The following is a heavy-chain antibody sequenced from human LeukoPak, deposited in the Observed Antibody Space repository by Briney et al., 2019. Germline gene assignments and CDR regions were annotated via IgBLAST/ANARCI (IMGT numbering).Heavy chain of an antibody. CDR1: GFTVSTNY. Sequence: GGSLRLSCAASGFTVSTNYMNWVRQAPGKGLEWVSILYSGSSTYYADSVEGRFTISRDSSKNTLFLQMNGLRAEDTAVYYCARVGDHFHWYLDLWGRGTLVTVSS. CDR3: ARVGDHFHWYLDL. D-gene: IGHD3-3*02. J-gene: IGHJ2*01. CDR2: LYSGSST. V-gene: IGHV3-53*01.